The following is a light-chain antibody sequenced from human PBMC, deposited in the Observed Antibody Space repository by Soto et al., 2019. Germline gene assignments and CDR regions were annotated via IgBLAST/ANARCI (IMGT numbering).Light chain of an antibody. V-gene: IGLV6-57*04. J-gene: IGLJ2*01. CDR2: ESK. CDR1: SGSIANNY. Sequence: NFMLTQPHSGSESPGKTVTISCTRSSGSIANNYVQWYQQRPGSAPTAVIYESKQRPSGVPDRFSGSTDGSSNSASLTISGLQTEDEADYYCQSYDSSFVVFGGGTKVTVL. CDR3: QSYDSSFVV.